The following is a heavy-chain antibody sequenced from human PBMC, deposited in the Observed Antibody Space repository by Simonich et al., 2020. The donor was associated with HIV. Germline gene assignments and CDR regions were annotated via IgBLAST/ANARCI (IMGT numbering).Heavy chain of an antibody. CDR2: IDPKRWGT. CDR3: ARQRGGDDAFDI. D-gene: IGHD2-21*02. CDR1: GYTFTGYN. V-gene: IGHV1-2*02. Sequence: QVQLVQSGAEVKKPGASVKISCKASGYTFTGYNMHWVRQAPGQGLEWRGRIDPKRWGTNFAQKFQGRVTMTRDTSISTFDMELSSLRSDDTAVYYCARQRGGDDAFDIWGHGTMVTVSS. J-gene: IGHJ3*02.